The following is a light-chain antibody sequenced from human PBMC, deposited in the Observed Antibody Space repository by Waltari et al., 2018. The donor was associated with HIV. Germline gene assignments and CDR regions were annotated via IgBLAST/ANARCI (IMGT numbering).Light chain of an antibody. J-gene: IGKJ5*01. CDR2: AYA. CDR1: QSIRIY. Sequence: DVQRPQPQSSLRAPVGDRVTIPCRASQSIRIYLNWYQQKPGKAPKLLLYAYASLQSGVPSSFSVSGSGTDFTLTISSMQPEDFATYYCQRSYSTPPITFGQGTRLEIK. CDR3: QRSYSTPPIT. V-gene: IGKV1-39*01.